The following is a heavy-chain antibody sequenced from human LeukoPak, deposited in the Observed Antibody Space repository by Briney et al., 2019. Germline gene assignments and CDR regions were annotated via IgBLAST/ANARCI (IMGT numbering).Heavy chain of an antibody. CDR3: ARESGYYYDSSGLFGGFDP. D-gene: IGHD3-22*01. J-gene: IGHJ5*02. CDR2: IYYSGST. Sequence: SETLSLTCTVSGGSISSYYWSWIRQPPGKGLEWIGHIYYSGSTNYNPSLKSRVTISVDTSKNQFSLKLSSVTAADTAVYYCARESGYYYDSSGLFGGFDPWGQGTLVTVSS. V-gene: IGHV4-59*01. CDR1: GGSISSYY.